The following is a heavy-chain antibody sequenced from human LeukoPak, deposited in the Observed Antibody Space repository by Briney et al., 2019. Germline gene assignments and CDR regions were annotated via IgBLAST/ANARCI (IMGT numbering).Heavy chain of an antibody. CDR3: AKDSALEIDYGDYGTFDL. CDR2: ISGSGGST. J-gene: IGHJ2*01. D-gene: IGHD4-17*01. CDR1: GFTFSSYA. V-gene: IGHV3-23*01. Sequence: GGSLRLSCAASGFTFSSYAMSWARQAPGKGLEWVSAISGSGGSTYYADSVKGRFTISRDNAKNSLYLQMNSLRAEDTALYYCAKDSALEIDYGDYGTFDLWGRGTLVTVSS.